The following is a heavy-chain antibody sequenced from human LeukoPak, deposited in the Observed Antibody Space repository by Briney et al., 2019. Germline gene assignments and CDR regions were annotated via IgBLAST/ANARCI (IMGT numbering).Heavy chain of an antibody. D-gene: IGHD2-15*01. V-gene: IGHV4-34*01. J-gene: IGHJ4*02. CDR3: ARGVDYFDY. CDR1: GGSFSGYY. CDR2: INHSGST. Sequence: NPSETLSLTCAVYGGSFSGYYWSWIRQPPGKGLEWIGEINHSGSTNYNPSLKSRVTISVDTSKNQFSLKLSSVTAADTAVYYCARGVDYFDYWGQGTLVTVSS.